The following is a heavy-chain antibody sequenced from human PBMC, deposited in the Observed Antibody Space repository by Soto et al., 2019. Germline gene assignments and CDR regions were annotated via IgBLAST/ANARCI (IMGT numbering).Heavy chain of an antibody. D-gene: IGHD3-22*01. J-gene: IGHJ3*01. V-gene: IGHV3-53*01. CDR3: ARKTLYDSGCCAFGL. CDR1: GFTFSSYA. CDR2: IYSAGST. Sequence: GGSLRLSCAASGFTFSSYAMSWVRQAPGKGLEWVSVIYSAGSTYYADSVKGRFTVSRDNSKNTLYLQMNSLRAEDTAVYYCARKTLYDSGCCAFGLWGQGTRVTVSS.